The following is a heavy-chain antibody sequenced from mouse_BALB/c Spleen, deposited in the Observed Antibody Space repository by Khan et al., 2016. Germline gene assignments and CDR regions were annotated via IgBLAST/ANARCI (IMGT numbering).Heavy chain of an antibody. CDR1: GYTFSSYW. CDR3: ARDWLPYY. J-gene: IGHJ2*01. V-gene: IGHV1-9*01. D-gene: IGHD1-2*01. Sequence: QVQLQQSGAVLMKPGASVRISCKATGYTFSSYWIEWIKQRPGHGLEWIGEILPGSGSTNYNEKFKGKATFTADTSSNTAYMQLSSLTSEDSAVYYCARDWLPYYWGQGTTLTVSS. CDR2: ILPGSGST.